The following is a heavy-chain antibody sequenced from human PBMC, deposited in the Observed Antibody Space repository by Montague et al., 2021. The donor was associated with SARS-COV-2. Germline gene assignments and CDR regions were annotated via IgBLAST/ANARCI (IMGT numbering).Heavy chain of an antibody. CDR3: ATHRQHHNH. J-gene: IGHJ5*02. Sequence: TLSLPCTVSGGSISGYYWTWIRQPPGKGLEWIGYIFYNGDTNYNPSLKSRVSISVDTSKNQFSLKLIAVTAADTAVYFCATHRQHHNHWGQGAMVAVSS. CDR2: IFYNGDT. CDR1: GGSISGYY. D-gene: IGHD6-13*01. V-gene: IGHV4-59*08.